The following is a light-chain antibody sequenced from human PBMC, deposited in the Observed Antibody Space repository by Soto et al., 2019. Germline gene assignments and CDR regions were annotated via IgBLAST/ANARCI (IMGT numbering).Light chain of an antibody. J-gene: IGKJ2*01. CDR3: QQYGSSPYT. V-gene: IGKV3-20*01. CDR1: QSVSSSY. Sequence: EMVLTQSPGTLSLSRGERATLSCRASQSVSSSYVAWYQQKPGQAPRLLIYGASSRATGIPDRFSGSGSGTDFTLTISRLEPEDFAVYYCQQYGSSPYTFGQGTKLEI. CDR2: GAS.